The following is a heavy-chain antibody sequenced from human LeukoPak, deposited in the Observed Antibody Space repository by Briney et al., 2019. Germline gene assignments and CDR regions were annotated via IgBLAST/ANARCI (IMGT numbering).Heavy chain of an antibody. CDR2: ISGSGYNI. J-gene: IGHJ4*02. Sequence: GGSLRLSCAASGFTFSNYAMTWVRQAPGKGLEWVSAISGSGYNIYYADSVEGRFTISRDNSKNTLSLQMNSLRAEDTAVYYCAKARTYCSGGSCFYDYWGQGTPVTVSS. D-gene: IGHD2-15*01. CDR3: AKARTYCSGGSCFYDY. CDR1: GFTFSNYA. V-gene: IGHV3-23*01.